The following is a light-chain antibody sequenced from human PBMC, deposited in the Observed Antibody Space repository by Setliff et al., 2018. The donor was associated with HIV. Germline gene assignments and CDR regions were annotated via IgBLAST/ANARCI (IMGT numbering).Light chain of an antibody. Sequence: SYELTQPPSVSVAPGKTARITCGGNNIGSKSVHWYQQKPGQAPVLVVHDDNDRPSGIPERFSGSNSGNTATLTIGRVEAGDEADYYCQVWDTSNDHHVFGTGTKVTVL. CDR1: NIGSKS. J-gene: IGLJ1*01. V-gene: IGLV3-21*03. CDR2: DDN. CDR3: QVWDTSNDHHV.